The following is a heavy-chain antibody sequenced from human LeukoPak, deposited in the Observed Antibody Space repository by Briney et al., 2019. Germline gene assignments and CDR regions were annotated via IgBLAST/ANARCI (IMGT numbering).Heavy chain of an antibody. CDR3: AKDGYYYDSSAYYVIYYFDS. V-gene: IGHV3-23*01. Sequence: GGSLRLSCAASEFTFSSHAMSWVRQAPGKGLEWVSIISGSGGVTYYADPVKGRFTISRDNSKNTLYLQMNSLRAEDTAVYYCAKDGYYYDSSAYYVIYYFDSWGQGTLVTVSS. CDR1: EFTFSSHA. CDR2: ISGSGGVT. J-gene: IGHJ4*02. D-gene: IGHD3-22*01.